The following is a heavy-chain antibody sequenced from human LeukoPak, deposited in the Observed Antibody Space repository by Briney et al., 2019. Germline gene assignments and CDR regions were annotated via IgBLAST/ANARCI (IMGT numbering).Heavy chain of an antibody. Sequence: PGGSLRLSCAASGFTFSSYSMNWVRQAPGKGLEWVSSISSSSSYIYYADSVKGRFTISRDNAKNSLYLRMNSLTAEDTAVYYCARETVNCGGDCYDYWGQGTLVTVSS. D-gene: IGHD2-21*01. CDR2: ISSSSSYI. CDR1: GFTFSSYS. CDR3: ARETVNCGGDCYDY. V-gene: IGHV3-21*01. J-gene: IGHJ4*02.